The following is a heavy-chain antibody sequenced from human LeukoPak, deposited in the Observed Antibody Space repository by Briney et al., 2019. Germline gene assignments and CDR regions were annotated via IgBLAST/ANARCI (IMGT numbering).Heavy chain of an antibody. CDR2: IIPIFGTA. CDR1: GGTFSSYA. Sequence: GASVKVSCKASGGTFSSYAISWVRQAPGQGLEWMGGIIPIFGTANYAQKFQGRVTITADESTSTAYMELSSLRSEDTAVYYCARTKIPPYYYDSSGYLGPSFDYWGQGTLVTVSS. CDR3: ARTKIPPYYYDSSGYLGPSFDY. D-gene: IGHD3-22*01. V-gene: IGHV1-69*13. J-gene: IGHJ4*02.